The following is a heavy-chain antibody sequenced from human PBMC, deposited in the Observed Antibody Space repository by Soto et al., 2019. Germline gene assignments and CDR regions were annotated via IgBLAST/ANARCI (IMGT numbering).Heavy chain of an antibody. J-gene: IGHJ4*02. CDR2: ISGSGGST. Sequence: GVSLRLSCAASGFTFSSYAMSWVRQAPGKGLEWVSAISGSGGSTYYADSVKGRFTISRDNSKNTLYLQMNSLRAEDTAVYYCAKDGGSTMIVVVITTLFDYWGQGTLVTVSS. CDR3: AKDGGSTMIVVVITTLFDY. V-gene: IGHV3-23*01. CDR1: GFTFSSYA. D-gene: IGHD3-22*01.